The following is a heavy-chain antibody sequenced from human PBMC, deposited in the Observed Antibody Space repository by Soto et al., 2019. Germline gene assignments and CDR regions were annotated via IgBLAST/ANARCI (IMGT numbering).Heavy chain of an antibody. Sequence: QLQLQESGPGLVKPSETLSLTCTVSGGSISSSSYYWGWIRQPPGKGLEWIGSIYYSGSTYYNPSLKSRVTISVDTSKNQFSLKLSSVTAADTAVYYCASLSGGSDSGAFDIWGQGTMVTVSS. CDR3: ASLSGGSDSGAFDI. D-gene: IGHD2-15*01. CDR2: IYYSGST. J-gene: IGHJ3*02. CDR1: GGSISSSSYY. V-gene: IGHV4-39*01.